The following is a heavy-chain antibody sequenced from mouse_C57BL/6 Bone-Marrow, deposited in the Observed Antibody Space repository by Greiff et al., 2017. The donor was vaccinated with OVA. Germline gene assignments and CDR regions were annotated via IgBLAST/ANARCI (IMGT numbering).Heavy chain of an antibody. CDR1: GYTFTSYW. CDR2: IHPNSGST. V-gene: IGHV1-64*01. Sequence: QVQLQQPGAELVKPGASVKLSCKASGYTFTSYWMHWVKQRPGQGLEWIGMIHPNSGSTNYNEKFKSKATLTVDKSSSTAYMQLSSLTSEDSAVYYCARSPLYYDYDPASYAMDYWGQGTSVTVSS. J-gene: IGHJ4*01. D-gene: IGHD2-4*01. CDR3: ARSPLYYDYDPASYAMDY.